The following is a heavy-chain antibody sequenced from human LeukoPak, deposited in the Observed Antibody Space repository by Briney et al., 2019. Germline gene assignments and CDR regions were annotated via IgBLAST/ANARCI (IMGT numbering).Heavy chain of an antibody. CDR1: GGSISSYY. D-gene: IGHD3-10*01. CDR2: IYTSGST. V-gene: IGHV4-4*07. Sequence: PSETLSLTCTVSGGSISSYYWSWIRQPAGKGLERIGRIYTSGSTNYNPSLKSRVTMSVDTSKNQFSLKLSSVTAADTAVYYCASSPIITMVRGVIQPPHYWGQGTLVTVSS. J-gene: IGHJ4*02. CDR3: ASSPIITMVRGVIQPPHY.